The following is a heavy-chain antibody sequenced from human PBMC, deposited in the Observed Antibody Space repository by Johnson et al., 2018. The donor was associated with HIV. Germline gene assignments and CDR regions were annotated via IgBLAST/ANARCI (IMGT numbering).Heavy chain of an antibody. J-gene: IGHJ3*02. D-gene: IGHD3-16*01. CDR3: ARGVGGRTADAFDI. CDR2: IRYDGSTI. CDR1: GFTFSSYA. Sequence: QVQLVESGGGVVQPGGSLRLSCVASGFTFSSYAMHWVRQAPGKGLEWVTFIRYDGSTIYYADSVKGRFTISRDNAKNSLYLQMNSLRAEDTAVYYCARGVGGRTADAFDIWGQGTMVTVSS. V-gene: IGHV3-30*02.